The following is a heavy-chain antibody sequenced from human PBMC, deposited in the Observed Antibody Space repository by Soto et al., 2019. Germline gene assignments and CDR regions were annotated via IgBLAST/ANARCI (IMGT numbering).Heavy chain of an antibody. CDR1: GFSLSTSGVG. V-gene: IGHV2-5*06. D-gene: IGHD3-10*01. CDR2: IYWDDDK. J-gene: IGHJ5*02. Sequence: QITLKESGPTLVKPTQTRTLTCTFSGFSLSTSGVGVGWFRQPPGKAPEWLALIYWDDDKRYWPSLKSRLTITKDASKNQMVLTMTNMDAVDTATYYCAHKSYLNWFDPWGQGTLVTVSS. CDR3: AHKSYLNWFDP.